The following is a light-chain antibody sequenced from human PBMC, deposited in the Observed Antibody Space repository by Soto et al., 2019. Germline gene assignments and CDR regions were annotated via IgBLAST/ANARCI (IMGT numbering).Light chain of an antibody. Sequence: IVLTQSPATLSLSPGERVTLSCRASQGVRSNLAWYQQKPGQAPKLLIFDASTRATNMPARFSGSGSGTKFTLTISSLQSDDFAVYYCQQYNNWPTLTFGGGTKVDIK. CDR2: DAS. CDR3: QQYNNWPTLT. V-gene: IGKV3-15*01. J-gene: IGKJ4*01. CDR1: QGVRSN.